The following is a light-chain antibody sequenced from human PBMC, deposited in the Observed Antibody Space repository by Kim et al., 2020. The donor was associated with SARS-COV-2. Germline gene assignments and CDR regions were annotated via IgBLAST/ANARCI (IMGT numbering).Light chain of an antibody. J-gene: IGLJ2*01. V-gene: IGLV2-8*01. CDR3: SSYGGTNNFVV. Sequence: QSALTQPPSASGSPGQSVTISCTGTSSDVGGYNYVSWYQQHPGKAPKLMIYEVTKRPSGVPDRFSGSKSGNMASLTVSGLQAEDEADYYCSSYGGTNNFVVFGGGTQLTVL. CDR2: EVT. CDR1: SSDVGGYNY.